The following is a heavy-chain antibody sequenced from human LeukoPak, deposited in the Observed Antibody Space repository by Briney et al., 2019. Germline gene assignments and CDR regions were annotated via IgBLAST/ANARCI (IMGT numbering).Heavy chain of an antibody. CDR3: ATEALVLAD. Sequence: GGSLRLSCAASGFSFTNSWMSWVRQAPGKGLEWVGRIKSKTDGGTTAYAAPVKGRFTISRDDSKNTLYLRMNSLKTEDTAVYYCATEALVLADWGQGTLVTVSS. V-gene: IGHV3-15*01. D-gene: IGHD3-10*01. CDR1: GFSFTNSW. J-gene: IGHJ4*02. CDR2: IKSKTDGGTT.